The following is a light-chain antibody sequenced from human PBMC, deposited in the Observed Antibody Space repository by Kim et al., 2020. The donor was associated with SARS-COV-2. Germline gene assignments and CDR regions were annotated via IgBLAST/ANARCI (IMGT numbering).Light chain of an antibody. V-gene: IGLV1-47*01. CDR2: RNN. CDR3: AAWDDSLRV. CDR1: SSNIGSNY. J-gene: IGLJ1*01. Sequence: ELTQPPSASGTPGQRVTISCSGSSSNIGSNYVYWYQQLPGTAPKLLIYRNNQRPSGVPDRFSGSKSGTSASLAISGLRSEDEADYYCAAWDDSLRVFGTGTKVTVL.